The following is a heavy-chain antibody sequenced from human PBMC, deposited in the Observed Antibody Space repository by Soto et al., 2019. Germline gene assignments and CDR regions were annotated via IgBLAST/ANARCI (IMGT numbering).Heavy chain of an antibody. J-gene: IGHJ4*02. CDR2: IYATGTT. Sequence: SATLSHTCPSACASIRGFYWRWIRKTAGKGLEWIGRIYATGTTDYNPSLKSRVMMSVDTSKKQFSLKLRSVTAADTAVYYCVRRSRVPAAAFDYWVQGNLVTVSS. CDR1: CASIRGFY. D-gene: IGHD2-2*01. V-gene: IGHV4-4*07. CDR3: VRRSRVPAAAFDY.